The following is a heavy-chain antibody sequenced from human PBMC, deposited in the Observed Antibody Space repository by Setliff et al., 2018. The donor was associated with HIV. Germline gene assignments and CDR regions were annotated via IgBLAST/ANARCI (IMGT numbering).Heavy chain of an antibody. Sequence: SETLSLTCTVSGVAISGSTYYWAWIRQPPGKGLEWIGSIYPGSTKCNPSLRSRLTISLDSPTNQFSVTLSSVTAADTAMYYCARYTVGSMVDYWGPGTLVTVSS. V-gene: IGHV4-39*01. D-gene: IGHD5-12*01. CDR2: IYPGST. J-gene: IGHJ4*02. CDR3: ARYTVGSMVDY. CDR1: GVAISGSTYY.